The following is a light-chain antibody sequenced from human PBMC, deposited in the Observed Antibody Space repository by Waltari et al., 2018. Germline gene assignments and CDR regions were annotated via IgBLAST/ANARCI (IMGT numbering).Light chain of an antibody. V-gene: IGLV3-19*01. CDR2: GKD. CDR3: SSRNGRADQVV. Sequence: SSELTQDPGVSVALGQTFTITCQGDSLRTSYATWYQLKSGQAPVLVIYGKDKRPSGIPDRISGYSSGTTSSLTITGAQAEDEADYYCSSRNGRADQVVFAGGTKVTVL. J-gene: IGLJ3*02. CDR1: SLRTSY.